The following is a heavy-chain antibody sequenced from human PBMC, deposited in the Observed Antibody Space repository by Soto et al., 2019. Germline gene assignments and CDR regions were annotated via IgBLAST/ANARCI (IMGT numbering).Heavy chain of an antibody. CDR3: ARGGFGYCNGGSCPSHWFDP. CDR2: ISPYHGNT. CDR1: GYTFTNYG. D-gene: IGHD2-15*01. V-gene: IGHV1-18*01. J-gene: IGHJ5*02. Sequence: QAQLVQSGPEVKKPGASVKVSCKASGYTFTNYGVTWLRQAPGQGPEWMGWISPYHGNTNYIQNLQGRVTMTTDTSTSTAYMELRSLRSDDTAVYYCARGGFGYCNGGSCPSHWFDPWCQGTLVTVSS.